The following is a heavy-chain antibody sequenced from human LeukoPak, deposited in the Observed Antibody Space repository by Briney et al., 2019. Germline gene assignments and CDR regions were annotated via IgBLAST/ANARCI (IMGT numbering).Heavy chain of an antibody. J-gene: IGHJ5*02. CDR3: ARYEYSSRRFDP. V-gene: IGHV3-23*01. D-gene: IGHD6-13*01. Sequence: GGSLRLSCAASGFTFSSYAMSWVRLAPGKGLEWVSAISGSGGSTYYADSVKGRFTISRDNSKNTLYLQMNSLRAEDTAVYYCARYEYSSRRFDPWGQGTLVTVSS. CDR2: ISGSGGST. CDR1: GFTFSSYA.